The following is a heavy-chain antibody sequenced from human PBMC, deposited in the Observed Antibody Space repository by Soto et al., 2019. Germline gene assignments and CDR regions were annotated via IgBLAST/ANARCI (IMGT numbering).Heavy chain of an antibody. Sequence: PSETLSHTCTVSGGYISSGDDYWSWMRQPPGKGLEWIGYSYYSGSTYYNPSLKSRVTISVDTSKNQFSLKLSSVTAADTAVYYCARAREREDCFDYWGQGTLVTVSS. J-gene: IGHJ4*02. CDR3: ARAREREDCFDY. D-gene: IGHD2-15*01. V-gene: IGHV4-30-4*01. CDR1: GGYISSGDDY. CDR2: SYYSGST.